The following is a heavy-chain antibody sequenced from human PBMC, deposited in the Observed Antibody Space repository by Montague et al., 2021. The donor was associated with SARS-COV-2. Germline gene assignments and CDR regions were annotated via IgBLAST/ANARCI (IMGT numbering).Heavy chain of an antibody. Sequence: SETLSLTCTVSGGSISSSSYYWGWIRQPPGKGLEWIGAIYYSGSTYYSPSLKSRVTISVDTSKNQFSLKLSSVTAADRAVYYCARGWFSPMLVVVIRGPFDYGGQGALVTVSS. D-gene: IGHD3-22*01. CDR2: IYYSGST. J-gene: IGHJ4*02. CDR1: GGSISSSSYY. V-gene: IGHV4-39*07. CDR3: ARGWFSPMLVVVIRGPFDY.